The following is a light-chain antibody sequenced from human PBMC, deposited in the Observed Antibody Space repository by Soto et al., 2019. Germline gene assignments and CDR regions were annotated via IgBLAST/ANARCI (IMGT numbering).Light chain of an antibody. CDR2: DAS. CDR3: QQYDNLPFP. CDR1: QDISNY. V-gene: IGKV1-33*01. Sequence: DIQMTQSPSSLSASVGDRVTITCQASQDISNYLNWYQQKPGKDPKLLIYDASNLETGVPSRFSGSGSGTDFTFTISSLQPEDIATYYCQQYDNLPFPFGPGTKVDIK. J-gene: IGKJ3*01.